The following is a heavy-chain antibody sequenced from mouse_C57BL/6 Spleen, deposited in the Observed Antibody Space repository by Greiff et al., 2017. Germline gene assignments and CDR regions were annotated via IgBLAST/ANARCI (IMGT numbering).Heavy chain of an antibody. CDR3: TRYRYFDY. CDR2: IDPENGDT. V-gene: IGHV14-4*01. CDR1: GFNIKDDY. J-gene: IGHJ2*01. Sequence: VQLQQSGAELVRPGASVKLSCTASGFNIKDDYMHWVKQRPEQGLEWIGWIDPENGDTEYASKFQGKATITADTSSNTAYLQLSSLTSEDTAVYYCTRYRYFDYWGQGTTLTVSS. D-gene: IGHD1-1*01.